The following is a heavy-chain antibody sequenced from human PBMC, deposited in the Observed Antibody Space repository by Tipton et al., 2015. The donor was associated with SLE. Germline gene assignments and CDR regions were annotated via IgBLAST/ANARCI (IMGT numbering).Heavy chain of an antibody. Sequence: TLSLTCAVYGGSFSGYYWSWIRQPPGKGLEWIGEINHSGSTNYNPSLKSRVTISVDTSKNQFSLKLSSVTAADTAVYYCARGLGGEAFDIWGQGTMVTVSS. V-gene: IGHV4-34*01. D-gene: IGHD3-16*01. J-gene: IGHJ3*02. CDR1: GGSFSGYY. CDR2: INHSGST. CDR3: ARGLGGEAFDI.